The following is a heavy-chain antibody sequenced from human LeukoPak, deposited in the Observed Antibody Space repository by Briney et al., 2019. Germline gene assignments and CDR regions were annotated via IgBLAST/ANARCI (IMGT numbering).Heavy chain of an antibody. J-gene: IGHJ4*02. CDR2: ISGSGGST. D-gene: IGHD3-3*01. CDR3: AKVFGVVPEWCEFDY. Sequence: GGSLRLSCAASGFTFSSYWMYWVRQAPGKGLEWVSAISGSGGSTYYADSVKGRFTISRDNSKNTLYLQMNSLRAEDTAVYYCAKVFGVVPEWCEFDYWGQGTLVTVSS. V-gene: IGHV3-23*01. CDR1: GFTFSSYW.